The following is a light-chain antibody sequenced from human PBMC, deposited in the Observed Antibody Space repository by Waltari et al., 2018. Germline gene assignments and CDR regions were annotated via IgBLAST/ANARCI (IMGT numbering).Light chain of an antibody. V-gene: IGKV3-11*01. CDR2: DAS. J-gene: IGKJ4*01. CDR1: QSVSRD. Sequence: EIVLTQSPATLSLSPGERASLSCRASQSVSRDLPWYRQKPGQSPRLLIFDASIRATGTPARFSGSGSGTDFTLTISSLEPEDFAVYYCQQRRDWPLTFGGGTKVEIK. CDR3: QQRRDWPLT.